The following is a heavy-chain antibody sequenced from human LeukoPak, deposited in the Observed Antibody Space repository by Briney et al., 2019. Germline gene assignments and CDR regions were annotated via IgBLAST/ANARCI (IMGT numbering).Heavy chain of an antibody. CDR2: INPNSGGT. J-gene: IGHJ4*02. Sequence: GASVKVSCKASGGTFSSYAISWVRQAPGQGLEWMGRINPNSGGTNYAQKFQGRVTMTRDTSISTAYMELSRLRSDDTAVYYCARDCEDILTDDILDYWGQGTLVTVSS. CDR3: ARDCEDILTDDILDY. D-gene: IGHD3-9*01. V-gene: IGHV1-2*06. CDR1: GGTFSSYA.